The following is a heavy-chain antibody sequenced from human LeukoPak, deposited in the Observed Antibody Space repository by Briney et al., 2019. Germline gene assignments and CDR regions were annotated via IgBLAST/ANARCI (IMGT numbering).Heavy chain of an antibody. V-gene: IGHV1-18*01. J-gene: IGHJ4*02. CDR3: ARGALRYGDPSFDY. Sequence: ASVKASCKASGYTFISYAITWVRQAPGQGLEWMGWISVYNGNANYAQKVQGRVTMTTDTSTSTAYMELRSLRSDDTAVYYCARGALRYGDPSFDYWGQGTLVTVSS. CDR2: ISVYNGNA. D-gene: IGHD4-17*01. CDR1: GYTFISYA.